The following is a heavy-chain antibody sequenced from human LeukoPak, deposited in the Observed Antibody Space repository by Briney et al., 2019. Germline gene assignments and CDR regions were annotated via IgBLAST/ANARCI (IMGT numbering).Heavy chain of an antibody. V-gene: IGHV1-69*06. D-gene: IGHD2-15*01. J-gene: IGHJ4*02. CDR3: ELRDDCSGGSCYSGVRDY. Sequence: ASVKVSCKASGGTFSSYAISWVRQAPGQGLEWMGGIIPIFGTANYAQKFQGRVTITADKSTSTAYMELSSLRSEDTAVYYCELRDDCSGGSCYSGVRDYWGQGTLVTVSS. CDR1: GGTFSSYA. CDR2: IIPIFGTA.